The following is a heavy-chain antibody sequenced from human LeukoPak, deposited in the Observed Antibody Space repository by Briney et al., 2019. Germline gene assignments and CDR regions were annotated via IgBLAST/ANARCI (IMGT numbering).Heavy chain of an antibody. CDR1: DYSITSYYY. Sequence: PSETLSLTCAVSDYSITSYYYWGWIRQPPGKGLEWIGSIYHSGSTYYNPSLKSRVTISVDTSKNQFSLKLTSVTAADTAVYYCAREGSTSGTNWFDPWGQGTLVTVSS. CDR2: IYHSGST. J-gene: IGHJ5*02. D-gene: IGHD3-10*01. CDR3: AREGSTSGTNWFDP. V-gene: IGHV4-38-2*02.